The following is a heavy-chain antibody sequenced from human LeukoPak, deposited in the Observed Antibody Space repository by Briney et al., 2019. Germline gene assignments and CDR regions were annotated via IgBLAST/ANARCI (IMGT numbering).Heavy chain of an antibody. J-gene: IGHJ6*02. CDR1: GFSVTSKY. CDR3: ARGGVVVALGSYGMDV. CDR2: IYIDGNT. D-gene: IGHD2-15*01. Sequence: GVCLRLSCAASGFSVTSKYMNWVRQAPGKGLEWVTVIYIDGNTYYADSVKGRFTISRDNSKNTLYLQMNTLRAEDTAVYYCARGGVVVALGSYGMDVWGQGTTVTVSS. V-gene: IGHV3-53*01.